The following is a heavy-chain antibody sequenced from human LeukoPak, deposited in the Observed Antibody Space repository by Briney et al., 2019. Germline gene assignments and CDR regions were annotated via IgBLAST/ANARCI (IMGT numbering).Heavy chain of an antibody. CDR1: GFTFSNSW. Sequence: GGSLRLSCVASGFTFSNSWMSWVRQAPGKGLEWVGRINSKTDGETTDYAAPVKGRFTIARDNTENKLYLQMNSLQAEDTAVYYCTTISLVVVSATGGGFWGQGTLVTVSS. V-gene: IGHV3-15*01. D-gene: IGHD2-21*01. J-gene: IGHJ4*02. CDR3: TTISLVVVSATGGGF. CDR2: INSKTDGETT.